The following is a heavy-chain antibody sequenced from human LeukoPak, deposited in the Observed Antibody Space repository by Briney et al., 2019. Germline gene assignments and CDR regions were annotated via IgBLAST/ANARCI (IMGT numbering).Heavy chain of an antibody. Sequence: AGGSLRLSCAASGFTVSSDYMTWVRQAPGKGLEWVSFVYSGGSTYYEDSVKGRFTISRDNAENSLYLQMNSLRAEDTALYYCARKRPNYFDYWGQGTLVTASS. J-gene: IGHJ4*02. CDR2: VYSGGST. CDR3: ARKRPNYFDY. CDR1: GFTVSSDY. V-gene: IGHV3-53*01.